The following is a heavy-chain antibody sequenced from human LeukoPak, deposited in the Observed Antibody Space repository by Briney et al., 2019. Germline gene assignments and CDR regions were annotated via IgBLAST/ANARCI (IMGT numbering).Heavy chain of an antibody. CDR2: ISRGGSTI. CDR3: ARDGDRGY. J-gene: IGHJ4*02. V-gene: IGHV3-11*01. Sequence: GGSLRLSCAASGFTFSDSYMSWIRQAPGKGLEWVSYISRGGSTIYYADSVKGRFTISRDNAKNSLYLQTNNLRAEDTAVYYCARDGDRGYWGQGTLVTVSS. CDR1: GFTFSDSY. D-gene: IGHD3-10*01.